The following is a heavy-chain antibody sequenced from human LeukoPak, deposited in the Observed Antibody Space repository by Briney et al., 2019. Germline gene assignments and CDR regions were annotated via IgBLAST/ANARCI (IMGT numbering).Heavy chain of an antibody. CDR2: ISGSGVVNT. CDR1: GFTFSTYA. Sequence: GGSLRLSCAASGFTFSTYAMTWVRQAPGKGLEWVSLISGSGVVNTYYADSVKGRFTISRDNSKNTLYLKMNSLRAEDTAVYYCAKDVRVGGGGMDVWGQGTPVTVSS. V-gene: IGHV3-23*01. J-gene: IGHJ6*02. D-gene: IGHD1-26*01. CDR3: AKDVRVGGGGMDV.